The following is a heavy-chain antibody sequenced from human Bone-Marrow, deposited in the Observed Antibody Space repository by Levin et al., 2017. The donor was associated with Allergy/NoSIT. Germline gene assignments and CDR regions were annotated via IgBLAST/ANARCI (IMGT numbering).Heavy chain of an antibody. J-gene: IGHJ6*02. CDR1: GFTVSSNY. CDR3: ARDRGGNSPYYYGMDV. D-gene: IGHD4-23*01. V-gene: IGHV3-66*01. CDR2: IYSGGSS. Sequence: PGGSLRLSCAASGFTVSSNYMTWVRQAPGKGLEWVSVIYSGGSSYYADSVKGRFTISRENSKNTLYLQMNSLRVEDTAVYFCARDRGGNSPYYYGMDVWGQGTTVTVSS.